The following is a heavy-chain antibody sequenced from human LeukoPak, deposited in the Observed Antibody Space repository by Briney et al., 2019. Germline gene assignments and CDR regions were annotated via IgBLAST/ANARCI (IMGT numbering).Heavy chain of an antibody. D-gene: IGHD6-13*01. V-gene: IGHV1-8*01. CDR1: GYTFTSYD. Sequence: ASVKVSCKASGYTFTSYDINWVRQATGQGLEWMGWMNPNSGNTGYAQKFQGRVTMTRNTSISTAYMELSSLRSEDTAVYYCASESIAGEFPFDYWGQGTPVTVSS. CDR3: ASESIAGEFPFDY. J-gene: IGHJ4*02. CDR2: MNPNSGNT.